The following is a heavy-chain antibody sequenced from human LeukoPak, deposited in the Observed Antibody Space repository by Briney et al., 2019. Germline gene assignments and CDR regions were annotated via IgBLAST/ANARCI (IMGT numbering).Heavy chain of an antibody. D-gene: IGHD1-14*01. CDR3: ARFQTYGWNQNKWYYFDY. V-gene: IGHV4-39*07. CDR1: GGSISSSNYY. J-gene: IGHJ4*02. CDR2: IYYSGST. Sequence: PSETLSLTCTVSGGSISSSNYYWGWIRQPPGKGLEWIGNIYYSGSTYYNPSLKSRVTISVDTSKNQFSLKLSSVTAADTAVYYCARFQTYGWNQNKWYYFDYWGQGTLVTVSS.